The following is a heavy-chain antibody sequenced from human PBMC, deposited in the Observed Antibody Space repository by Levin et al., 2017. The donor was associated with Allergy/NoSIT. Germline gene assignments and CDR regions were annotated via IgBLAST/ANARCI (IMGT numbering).Heavy chain of an antibody. J-gene: IGHJ3*02. CDR1: GGTFSSYA. CDR2: IIPIFGTA. D-gene: IGHD3-16*01. Sequence: SVKVSCKASGGTFSSYAISWVRQAPGQGLEWMGGIIPIFGTANYAQKFQGRVTITADESTSTAYMELSSLRSEDTAVYYCARDYTYLRSPWAFDIWGQGTMVTVSS. CDR3: ARDYTYLRSPWAFDI. V-gene: IGHV1-69*13.